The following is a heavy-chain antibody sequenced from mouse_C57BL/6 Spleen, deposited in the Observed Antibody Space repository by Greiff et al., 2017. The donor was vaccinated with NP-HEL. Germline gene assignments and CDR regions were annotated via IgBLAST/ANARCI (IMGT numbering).Heavy chain of an antibody. Sequence: VQLQQSGPVLVKPGASVKMSCKASGYTFTDYYMNWVKQSHGKSLEWIGVINPYNGGTSYNQKFKGKATLTVDKSSSTAYMELNSLTSEDSAVYYCARGNGNPYYAMDYWGQGTSVTVSS. V-gene: IGHV1-19*01. J-gene: IGHJ4*01. D-gene: IGHD2-1*01. CDR3: ARGNGNPYYAMDY. CDR1: GYTFTDYY. CDR2: INPYNGGT.